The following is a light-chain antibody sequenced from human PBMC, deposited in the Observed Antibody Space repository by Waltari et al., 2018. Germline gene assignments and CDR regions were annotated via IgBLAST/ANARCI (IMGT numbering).Light chain of an antibody. J-gene: IGKJ4*01. Sequence: ETVMTQSPPTLSVSPGERVTPSCRAIGSQGPKLAWYQHKPGPAPRLLIYDASTRASGIPPRFSGGGSGTDFTLTISSLQSEDFAVYYCLQYNYWPPVTFGGGTTVEVK. CDR3: LQYNYWPPVT. CDR1: GSQGPK. V-gene: IGKV3-15*01. CDR2: DAS.